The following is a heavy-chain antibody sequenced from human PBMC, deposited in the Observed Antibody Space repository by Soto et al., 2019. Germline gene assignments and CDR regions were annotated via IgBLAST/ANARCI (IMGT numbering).Heavy chain of an antibody. CDR3: ARGALHVWWSYQPTYYYYYMDD. V-gene: IGHV1-18*01. CDR1: GYTFTSYG. CDR2: ISAYNGNT. J-gene: IGHJ6*03. Sequence: QVQLVQSGAEVKKPGASVKVSCKASGYTFTSYGISWVRQAPGQGLEWMGWISAYNGNTNYAQKLQGRVTRTTDRFTSAAYMELRSLRSDDTAVYYCARGALHVWWSYQPTYYYYYMDDWGKGTTVTVSS. D-gene: IGHD3-16*01.